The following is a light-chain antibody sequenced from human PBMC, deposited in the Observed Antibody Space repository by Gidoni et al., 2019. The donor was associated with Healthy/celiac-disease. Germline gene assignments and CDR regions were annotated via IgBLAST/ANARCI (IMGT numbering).Light chain of an antibody. Sequence: DIQMTQAPSALAASVGDRVTITCRASQSISSWLAWYQQNPGKAPKLLIYDASSLESGVPSRFSGSGSGTEFTLTISSLQPDDFATYFCQQYNRFWTFGQGTKVEIK. CDR1: QSISSW. J-gene: IGKJ1*01. CDR2: DAS. CDR3: QQYNRFWT. V-gene: IGKV1-5*01.